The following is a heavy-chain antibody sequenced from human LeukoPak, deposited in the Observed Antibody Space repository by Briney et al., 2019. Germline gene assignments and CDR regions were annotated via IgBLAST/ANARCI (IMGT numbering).Heavy chain of an antibody. CDR1: GGSFSNYY. Sequence: SETLSLTCAVYGGSFSNYYWSWIRQPPGKGLEWIGEINHSGSTNYNPSLKSRVTISVDTSKNQFSLKLSSVTAADTAVYYCARRSLKAVAAYFDYWGQGTLVTVSS. V-gene: IGHV4-34*01. D-gene: IGHD6-19*01. J-gene: IGHJ4*02. CDR2: INHSGST. CDR3: ARRSLKAVAAYFDY.